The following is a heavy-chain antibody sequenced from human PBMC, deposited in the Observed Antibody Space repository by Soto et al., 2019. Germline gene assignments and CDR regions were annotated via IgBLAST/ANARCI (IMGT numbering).Heavy chain of an antibody. Sequence: QVQLVQSGAEVKKPGASVKVSCKASGYTFTSYAMHWVRQAPGQRLEWMGWINAGNGNTKYSQKFQGRVTITRDTSACTAYMELSSLRSEDTAVYYCATFEVVVATTSPLQDYWGQGTLVTVSS. J-gene: IGHJ4*02. D-gene: IGHD1-26*01. CDR3: ATFEVVVATTSPLQDY. V-gene: IGHV1-3*01. CDR1: GYTFTSYA. CDR2: INAGNGNT.